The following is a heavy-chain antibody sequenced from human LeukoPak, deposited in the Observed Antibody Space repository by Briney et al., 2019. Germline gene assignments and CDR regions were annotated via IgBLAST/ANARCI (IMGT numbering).Heavy chain of an antibody. CDR1: GFTFSSYG. D-gene: IGHD2-2*02. CDR2: IWYDGSNK. CDR3: ARDAISYTGGWFDP. V-gene: IGHV3-33*01. Sequence: GRSLRLSCAASGFTFSSYGMHWVRQAPGKGLEWVAVIWYDGSNKYYADSVKGRFTISRDNSKNTLYLQMNSLGAEDTAVYYCARDAISYTGGWFDPWGQGTLVTVSS. J-gene: IGHJ5*02.